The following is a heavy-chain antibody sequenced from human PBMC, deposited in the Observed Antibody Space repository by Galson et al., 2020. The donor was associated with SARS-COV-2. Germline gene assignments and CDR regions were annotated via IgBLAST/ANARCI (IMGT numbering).Heavy chain of an antibody. D-gene: IGHD6-25*01. V-gene: IGHV1-24*01. J-gene: IGHJ4*02. CDR2: FDPEDGET. CDR3: ATTSPNRRLHHSFFYFVY. CDR1: GYTLTELS. Sequence: ASVKVSCKASGYTLTELSMHSVRQAPGKGLEWMGGFDPEDGETINAQGFQGRVTMTEDTSTDTIYMELSSLRSDDTAVYYCATTSPNRRLHHSFFYFVYWGRRTLVTVSS.